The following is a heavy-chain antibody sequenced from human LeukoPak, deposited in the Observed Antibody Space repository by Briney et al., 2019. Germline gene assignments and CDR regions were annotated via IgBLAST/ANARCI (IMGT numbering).Heavy chain of an antibody. Sequence: PSETLSLTCTVSGGSISSSSYYWGWIRQPPGKGLEWIGSIYYSGSTYYNPSLKSRVTISVDTSKNQFSLKLSSVTAADTAVYYCARIKCIWGSFFAFDIWGQGTMVTVSS. V-gene: IGHV4-39*01. J-gene: IGHJ3*02. CDR3: ARIKCIWGSFFAFDI. CDR2: IYYSGST. D-gene: IGHD3-16*01. CDR1: GGSISSSSYY.